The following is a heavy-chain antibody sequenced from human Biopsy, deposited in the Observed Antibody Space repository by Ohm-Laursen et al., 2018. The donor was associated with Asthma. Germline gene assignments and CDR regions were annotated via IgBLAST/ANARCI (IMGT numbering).Heavy chain of an antibody. J-gene: IGHJ6*02. CDR3: VRGSSSWHHGPFHYYYGLDV. V-gene: IGHV4-39*01. Sequence: TLSLTWTVSSASIRSTNYWGWIRQPPGKGLEWIGSIYYSGTTYYNPSLESRVTVSADTSKNQFSLKLTSVTAADTAVYYCVRGSSSWHHGPFHYYYGLDVWGQGTTATVSS. D-gene: IGHD6-13*01. CDR2: IYYSGTT. CDR1: SASIRSTNY.